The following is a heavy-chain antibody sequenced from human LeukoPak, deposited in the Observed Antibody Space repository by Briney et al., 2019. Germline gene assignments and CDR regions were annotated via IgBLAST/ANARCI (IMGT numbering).Heavy chain of an antibody. Sequence: SETLSLTCTVSGGSISSSSYYWGWVRQPPGEGLEWIESIYYSGSTYYNPSLKSRVTISVDTSKNQFSLKLSSVTAADTAVYYCARRARSNWFDPWGQGTLVTVSS. CDR3: ARRARSNWFDP. J-gene: IGHJ5*02. CDR2: IYYSGST. CDR1: GGSISSSSYY. V-gene: IGHV4-39*07.